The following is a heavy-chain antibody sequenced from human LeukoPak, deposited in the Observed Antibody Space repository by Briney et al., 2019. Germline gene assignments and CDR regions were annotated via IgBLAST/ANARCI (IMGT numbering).Heavy chain of an antibody. J-gene: IGHJ3*02. Sequence: PGGSLRLSCAASGFTLSSNYMSWVRQAPGKGLEWVSIIYSSGITYYADSVKGRFTISRDDSKNTLYLQMHSLRDEDTAVYYCARHLSGDDIWGQGTMVTVSS. CDR2: IYSSGIT. CDR1: GFTLSSNY. D-gene: IGHD4-17*01. CDR3: ARHLSGDDI. V-gene: IGHV3-53*01.